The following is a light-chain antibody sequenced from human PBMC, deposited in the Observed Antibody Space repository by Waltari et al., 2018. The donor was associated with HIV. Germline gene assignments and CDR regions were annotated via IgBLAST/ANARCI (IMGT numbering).Light chain of an antibody. J-gene: IGKJ5*01. CDR2: GAS. CDR1: QSVNYN. CDR3: QQYENWPPIT. V-gene: IGKV3-15*01. Sequence: IVMTQSPPTLSVSPGERVTLSCRASQSVNYNLAWYQQKPGQAPRLLIYGASGRAAGIPARFSGSGSGTEFTHTISSLQSEDFAVYYCQQYENWPPITFGQGTRLEIK.